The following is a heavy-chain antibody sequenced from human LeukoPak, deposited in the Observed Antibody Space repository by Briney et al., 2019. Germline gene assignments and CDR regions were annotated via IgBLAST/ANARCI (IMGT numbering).Heavy chain of an antibody. J-gene: IGHJ4*02. Sequence: PSQTLSLTCTVSGGSISSGDYYWSWIRQPPGKGLEWIGYIYYSGSTYYNPSLKSRVTISVDTSKNQFSLKRSSVTAADTAVYYCARDSTGNQNGQIDSSGWYFDYWGQGTLVTASS. V-gene: IGHV4-30-4*08. CDR1: GGSISSGDYY. D-gene: IGHD6-19*01. CDR2: IYYSGST. CDR3: ARDSTGNQNGQIDSSGWYFDY.